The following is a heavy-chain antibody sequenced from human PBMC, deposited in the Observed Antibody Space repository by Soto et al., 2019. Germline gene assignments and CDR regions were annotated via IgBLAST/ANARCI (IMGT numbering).Heavy chain of an antibody. J-gene: IGHJ6*02. Sequence: SETLSLTCSVSGYSVSSSYYYWAWIRKPPGKGLEWIGSMFYSGLTYYNPSLKSRVTLSVDTSKNHFSVRLNSVTAADTAVYYCAPLTVSLSGPYGIHVWGQGTTVTVSS. CDR3: APLTVSLSGPYGIHV. D-gene: IGHD2-15*01. V-gene: IGHV4-39*01. CDR1: GYSVSSSYYY. CDR2: MFYSGLT.